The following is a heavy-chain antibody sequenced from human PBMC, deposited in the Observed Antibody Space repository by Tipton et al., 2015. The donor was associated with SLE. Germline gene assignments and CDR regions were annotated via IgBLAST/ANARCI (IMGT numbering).Heavy chain of an antibody. CDR2: ISSNAFTT. D-gene: IGHD5-18*01. CDR3: ARDSAYTAASDS. CDR1: GFTFSSYE. Sequence: SLRLSCAASGFTFSSYEMNWVRQAPGKGLEWLSFISSNAFTTYYADSVRGRFSISRDNAKNSVYLQMNRLRVEDTALYYCARDSAYTAASDSWGRGTLVTVSS. V-gene: IGHV3-48*03. J-gene: IGHJ4*02.